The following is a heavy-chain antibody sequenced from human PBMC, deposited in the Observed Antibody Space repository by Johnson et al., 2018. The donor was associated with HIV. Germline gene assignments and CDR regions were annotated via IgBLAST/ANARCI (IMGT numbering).Heavy chain of an antibody. Sequence: VLLLESGGGVVQPGRSLRLSCAASGLTFSSYAMHWVRQAPGKGLEWVADISYDGSNKYYADSVKGRFTISRDNSKNTLYLQMNSLRAEDTAVYYCAKVVGSGATGDAFDIWGQGTMVTVSS. CDR3: AKVVGSGATGDAFDI. CDR2: ISYDGSNK. J-gene: IGHJ3*02. CDR1: GLTFSSYA. D-gene: IGHD1-26*01. V-gene: IGHV3-30-3*01.